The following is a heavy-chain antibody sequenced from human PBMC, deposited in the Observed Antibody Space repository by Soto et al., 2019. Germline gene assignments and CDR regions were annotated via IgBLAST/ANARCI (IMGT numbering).Heavy chain of an antibody. Sequence: QVQLVQSGAEVKKPGSSVKVSCKASGGTFSSYTISWVRQAPGQGLEWMGRIIPILGIANYAQKFQGRVTITADKSTSTAYMELSSLRSEDTAVYYCAREGDSSAGFDYWGQGTLVTVSS. CDR3: AREGDSSAGFDY. CDR1: GGTFSSYT. J-gene: IGHJ4*02. CDR2: IIPILGIA. V-gene: IGHV1-69*08. D-gene: IGHD3-22*01.